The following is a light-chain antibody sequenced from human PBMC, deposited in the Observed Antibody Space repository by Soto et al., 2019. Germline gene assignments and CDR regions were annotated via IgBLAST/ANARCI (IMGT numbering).Light chain of an antibody. V-gene: IGLV2-14*03. CDR2: DVN. Sequence: QSALTQPASVSGSPGQSITISCAGTSSDVGGYNYVSWYQQHPGKVPRLIISDVNKRPSGVSDRFSGSKSGNTASLTISGLQAADEAYYYCASFTRSGTVVFGGGTKGTV. CDR1: SSDVGGYNY. CDR3: ASFTRSGTVV. J-gene: IGLJ2*01.